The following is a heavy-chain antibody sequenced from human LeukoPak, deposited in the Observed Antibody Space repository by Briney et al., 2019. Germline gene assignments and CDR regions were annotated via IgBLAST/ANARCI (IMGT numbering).Heavy chain of an antibody. J-gene: IGHJ4*02. Sequence: GGSLRLSCAASGFTFSRFWMHWVRQAPGKGLVWVSRINTDGSDTIYADSVKGRFTISRDNAKNTLYLQMNSLRAEDTAVYYCAKDQAVVVVAATALDYWGQGTLVTVSS. D-gene: IGHD2-15*01. CDR3: AKDQAVVVVAATALDY. CDR1: GFTFSRFW. CDR2: INTDGSDT. V-gene: IGHV3-74*01.